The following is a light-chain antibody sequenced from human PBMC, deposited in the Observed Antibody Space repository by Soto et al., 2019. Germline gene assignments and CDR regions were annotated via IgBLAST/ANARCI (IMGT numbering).Light chain of an antibody. CDR1: QSISSW. V-gene: IGKV1-5*03. Sequence: DIQMTQSPSTLSASVGDRVTLTCRASQSISSWLAWYQQKPGKAPKLLMYKASSLESGVPSRFSGSGSGKEFTLTTSSLQPDDFATYYCQQYNSYWTFGQGTKVEIK. J-gene: IGKJ1*01. CDR3: QQYNSYWT. CDR2: KAS.